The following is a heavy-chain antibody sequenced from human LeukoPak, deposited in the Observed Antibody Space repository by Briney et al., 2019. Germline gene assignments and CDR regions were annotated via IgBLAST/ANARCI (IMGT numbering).Heavy chain of an antibody. D-gene: IGHD5-18*01. J-gene: IGHJ6*03. CDR3: ARPGYSYGSYYMGV. CDR1: GGSISSYY. V-gene: IGHV4-4*07. Sequence: PSETLSLTCTVSGGSISSYYWSWIRQPAGTALEWIGRIYTSGTITYNPSLKSRVTMSVGTSKNQFSLKLSSVTAADTAVYYCARPGYSYGSYYMGVWGKGTTVTISS. CDR2: IYTSGTI.